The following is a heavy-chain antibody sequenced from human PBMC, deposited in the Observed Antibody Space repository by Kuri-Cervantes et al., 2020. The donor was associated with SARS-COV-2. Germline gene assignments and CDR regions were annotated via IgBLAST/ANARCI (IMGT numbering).Heavy chain of an antibody. Sequence: ASVKVSCKASGYTFTDYYIHWVRQAPGQGLEWVGWINPNGGGTNYAQKFQGRVTMTRGTSITTAYMELSRLRFDDTAVYYCARVRQNDFQAFDYWGQGTLVTVSS. V-gene: IGHV1-2*02. CDR1: GYTFTDYY. CDR2: INPNGGGT. D-gene: IGHD3-3*01. J-gene: IGHJ4*02. CDR3: ARVRQNDFQAFDY.